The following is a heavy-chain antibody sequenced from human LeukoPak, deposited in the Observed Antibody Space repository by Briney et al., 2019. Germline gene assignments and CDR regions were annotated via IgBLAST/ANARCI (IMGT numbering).Heavy chain of an antibody. CDR3: ARIVVPAANYYYYYMDV. Sequence: SETLSLTCTVSGVSISSYYWSWIRQPPGKGLEWIGYIYYSGGTNYNPSLKSRVTISVDTSKNQFSLKLSSVTAADTAVYYCARIVVPAANYYYYYMDVWGKGTTVTVSS. CDR2: IYYSGGT. D-gene: IGHD2-2*01. J-gene: IGHJ6*03. CDR1: GVSISSYY. V-gene: IGHV4-59*01.